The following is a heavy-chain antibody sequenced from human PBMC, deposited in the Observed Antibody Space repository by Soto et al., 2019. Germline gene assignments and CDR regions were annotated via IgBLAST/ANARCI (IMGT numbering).Heavy chain of an antibody. CDR2: IIPIFGTA. Sequence: KVSCKASGGTFSSYAISWVRQAPGQGLEWMGGIIPIFGTANYAQKFQGRVTITADKSTSTAYMELSSLRSEDTAVYYCAAVSDYYDSSGYYYVRYFDLWGRGTLVTVSS. CDR3: AAVSDYYDSSGYYYVRYFDL. D-gene: IGHD3-22*01. J-gene: IGHJ2*01. CDR1: GGTFSSYA. V-gene: IGHV1-69*06.